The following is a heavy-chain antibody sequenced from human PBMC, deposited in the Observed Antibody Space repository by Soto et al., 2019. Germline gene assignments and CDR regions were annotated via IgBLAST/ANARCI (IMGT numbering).Heavy chain of an antibody. Sequence: QLQLQESGSGLVKPSQTLSLTCAVSGGSISSCDYSWIWIRHPPGKELKWIVYIYHSGSTYYNPSLKSRVTIAVDRSKNQFSLKLSSVTAADTAVYYCARAWAYDFWSRGYFDLWGRGTLVTVSS. CDR1: GGSISSCDYS. D-gene: IGHD3-3*01. V-gene: IGHV4-30-2*01. CDR3: ARAWAYDFWSRGYFDL. J-gene: IGHJ2*01. CDR2: IYHSGST.